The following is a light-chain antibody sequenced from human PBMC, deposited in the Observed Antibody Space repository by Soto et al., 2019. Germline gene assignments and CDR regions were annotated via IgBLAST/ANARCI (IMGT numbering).Light chain of an antibody. V-gene: IGKV3-15*01. Sequence: EIELTQSPGTLSLSPGERATLSGRASQSVSSNVAWYKQKLGQAPRILIYGTSTRVTGIPARFSGSGSGTEFTLTISSLKAEDVEVYYCQQFFTTPLTFGGGTKVEI. J-gene: IGKJ4*01. CDR3: QQFFTTPLT. CDR2: GTS. CDR1: QSVSSN.